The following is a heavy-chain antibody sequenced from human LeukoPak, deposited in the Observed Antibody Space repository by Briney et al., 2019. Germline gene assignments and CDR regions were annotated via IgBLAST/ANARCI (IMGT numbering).Heavy chain of an antibody. D-gene: IGHD6-6*01. Sequence: SETLSLTCAVSGGSISSSYWSWIRQPPGKGLEWIGYIYYTGNTNYNPSLKSRVTISIDTSKNQFSLNVNSVTAADTAVYYCARHTYARPFDSWGQGTLVTVS. J-gene: IGHJ4*02. V-gene: IGHV4-59*08. CDR3: ARHTYARPFDS. CDR1: GGSISSSY. CDR2: IYYTGNT.